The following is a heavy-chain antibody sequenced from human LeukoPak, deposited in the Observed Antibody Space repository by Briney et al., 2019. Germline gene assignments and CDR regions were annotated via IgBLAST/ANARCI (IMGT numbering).Heavy chain of an antibody. Sequence: SETLSLTCTVSGVSISSSSHYWGWIRQPPGKGLEWIGSIYYSGSTYYNPSLKSRVTISVDMSKNQFSLKLSSVTAADTAVYYCARLYDSSGYHDGEDYWGQGTLVTVSS. D-gene: IGHD3-22*01. V-gene: IGHV4-39*01. J-gene: IGHJ4*02. CDR3: ARLYDSSGYHDGEDY. CDR1: GVSISSSSHY. CDR2: IYYSGST.